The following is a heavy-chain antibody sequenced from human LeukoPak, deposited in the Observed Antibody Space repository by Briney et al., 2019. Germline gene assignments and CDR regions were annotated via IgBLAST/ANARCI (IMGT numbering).Heavy chain of an antibody. CDR1: GDRVSSNSAA. J-gene: IGHJ4*02. Sequence: SQTLSLTCAISGDRVSSNSAAWNWIRQSPSRGLEWLGRTYYRSKWYNDYAVSVKSRITINPDTSKNQFSLQLDSVTPEDTAVYYCARAGYSSGWPYDYWGQGTLVTVSS. V-gene: IGHV6-1*01. CDR2: TYYRSKWYN. D-gene: IGHD6-19*01. CDR3: ARAGYSSGWPYDY.